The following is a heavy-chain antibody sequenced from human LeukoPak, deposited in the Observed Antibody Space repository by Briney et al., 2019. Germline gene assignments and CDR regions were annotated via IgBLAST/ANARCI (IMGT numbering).Heavy chain of an antibody. D-gene: IGHD1-26*01. CDR2: VHYTGSA. CDR3: ATLGLLRGAGFNLATHFDF. J-gene: IGHJ4*02. V-gene: IGHV4-39*01. Sequence: SETLSLTCTVSGVSISNNYYYWAWIRQPPGKGLEMIGYVHYTGSAFYNSSLKSRVTISADTSQNQFYLSLTSVTAADTAVYYCATLGLLRGAGFNLATHFDFWGQGTLVTVSS. CDR1: GVSISNNYYY.